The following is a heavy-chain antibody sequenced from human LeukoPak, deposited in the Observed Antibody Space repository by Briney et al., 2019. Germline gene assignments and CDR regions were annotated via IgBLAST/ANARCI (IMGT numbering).Heavy chain of an antibody. CDR3: ARDPGRAVVSPNWFDP. CDR1: GFTFSSYS. CDR2: ISSSSSYI. Sequence: GGSLRLSCAASGFTFSSYSMNWVRQAPGKGLEWVSSISSSSSYIYYADSVKGRFTISRDNAKNSLYLQMNSLRAEDTAVYYCARDPGRAVVSPNWFDPWGQGTLVTVSS. J-gene: IGHJ5*02. D-gene: IGHD4-23*01. V-gene: IGHV3-21*04.